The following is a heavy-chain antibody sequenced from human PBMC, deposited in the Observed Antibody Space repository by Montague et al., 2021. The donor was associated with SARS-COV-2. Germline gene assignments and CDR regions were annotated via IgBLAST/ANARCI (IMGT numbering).Heavy chain of an antibody. CDR2: IYYSGST. V-gene: IGHV4-39*07. CDR1: GGSISSSSYY. CDR3: ARVRRQQLVRLSGMDV. J-gene: IGHJ6*02. Sequence: SETLSLTCTVSGGSISSSSYYWGWIRQPPGKGLEWIGSIYYSGSTYYNPPLKSRVTISVDTSKNQFSLKLSSVTAADTAVYYCARVRRQQLVRLSGMDVWGQGTTVTVSS. D-gene: IGHD6-13*01.